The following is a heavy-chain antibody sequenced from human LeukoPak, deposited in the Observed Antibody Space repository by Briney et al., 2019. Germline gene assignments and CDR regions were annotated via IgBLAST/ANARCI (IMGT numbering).Heavy chain of an antibody. J-gene: IGHJ3*02. CDR1: GGTFTSYA. V-gene: IGHV1-69*13. Sequence: SVKVSCKASGGTFTSYAISWVRQAPGQGLEWMRGIIPIFGTANYAQKFQGRVTITADESTSTAYMELSSLRSEDTAVYYCARDLKMDLDDAFDIWGQGTMVTVSS. CDR2: IIPIFGTA. CDR3: ARDLKMDLDDAFDI. D-gene: IGHD3/OR15-3a*01.